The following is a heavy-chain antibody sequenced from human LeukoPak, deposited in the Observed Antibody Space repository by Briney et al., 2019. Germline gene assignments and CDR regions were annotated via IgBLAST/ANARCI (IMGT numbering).Heavy chain of an antibody. CDR3: ARVGSGWLPLDY. CDR1: GFTFSSFW. CDR2: INSDGSST. J-gene: IGHJ4*02. Sequence: GGSLRLSCAASGFTFSSFWMSWVRQAPGRGLVWVSRINSDGSSTSYADSVKGRFTISRDNAKNTLYLQMNSLRAEDTAVYYCARVGSGWLPLDYWGQGTLVTVSS. V-gene: IGHV3-74*01. D-gene: IGHD6-19*01.